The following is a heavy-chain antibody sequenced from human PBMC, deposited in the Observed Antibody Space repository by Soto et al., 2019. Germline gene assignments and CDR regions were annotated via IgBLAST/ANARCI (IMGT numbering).Heavy chain of an antibody. J-gene: IGHJ2*01. D-gene: IGHD2-21*02. Sequence: QVQLQESGPGLVKPSETLSLTCAVSGGSLTNYYWSWIRQPPGKGLEWIGYIFHTGSTNYNPSLRSRLTISIDTSKTQFSLKLTSVTAADTAVYYCARVGEDSLVTGNWYFDLWGRGSLVTVSS. V-gene: IGHV4-59*01. CDR2: IFHTGST. CDR1: GGSLTNYY. CDR3: ARVGEDSLVTGNWYFDL.